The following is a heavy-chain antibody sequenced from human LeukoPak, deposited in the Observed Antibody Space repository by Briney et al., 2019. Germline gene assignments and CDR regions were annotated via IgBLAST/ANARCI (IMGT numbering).Heavy chain of an antibody. CDR3: ARQTYDYWLDP. CDR1: GYTNDW. D-gene: IGHD3-16*01. CDR2: IYFGNSDT. Sequence: GESLKISCKISGYTNDWIGWVRQMPGKGLEWMGIIYFGNSDTRYSPSFQGHVTISADKSISTAYLQWSSLEASDTAIYFCARQTYDYWLDPGGQGALVTVSS. V-gene: IGHV5-51*01. J-gene: IGHJ5*02.